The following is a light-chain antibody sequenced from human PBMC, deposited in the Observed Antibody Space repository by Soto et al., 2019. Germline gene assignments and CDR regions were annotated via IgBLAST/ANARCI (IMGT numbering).Light chain of an antibody. Sequence: EIVMTQSPATLSVSPGERATLSCRASQSVSSNLAWYQQKPGQAPRLLIYGASTRATGIPARFSGSRSGTDFPLTISSLQSEDFAVYYGQQYNNWPRTFGQGTKVEIK. CDR2: GAS. CDR1: QSVSSN. J-gene: IGKJ1*01. CDR3: QQYNNWPRT. V-gene: IGKV3-15*01.